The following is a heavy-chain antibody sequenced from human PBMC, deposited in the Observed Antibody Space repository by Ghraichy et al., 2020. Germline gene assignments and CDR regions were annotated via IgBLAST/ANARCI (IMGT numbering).Heavy chain of an antibody. D-gene: IGHD3-9*01. CDR3: TRLGAQVLRYFEPFDY. Sequence: GGSLRLSCTASGFTFGDYAMSWFRQAPGKGLEWVGFIRSKAYGGTTEYAASVKGRFTISRDDSKSIAYLQMNSLKTEDTAVYYCTRLGAQVLRYFEPFDYWGQGTLVTVSS. CDR1: GFTFGDYA. V-gene: IGHV3-49*03. CDR2: IRSKAYGGTT. J-gene: IGHJ4*02.